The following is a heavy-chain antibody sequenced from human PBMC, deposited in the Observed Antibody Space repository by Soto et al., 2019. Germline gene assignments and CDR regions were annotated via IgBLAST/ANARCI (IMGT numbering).Heavy chain of an antibody. J-gene: IGHJ4*02. CDR1: GFTFSDYA. CDR2: ITGSGGRP. CDR3: AKATYYYDSSSYYRVYFDY. D-gene: IGHD3-22*01. V-gene: IGHV3-23*01. Sequence: EVQLLESGGGLVQPGGSLRLSCAASGFTFSDYAMSWVRQAPGKGLEWVSAITGSGGRPYYADSVNGRFTISRDRTKSTLYLQMSGLRAEDTAVYFCAKATYYYDSSSYYRVYFDYWGQGTLVTVSS.